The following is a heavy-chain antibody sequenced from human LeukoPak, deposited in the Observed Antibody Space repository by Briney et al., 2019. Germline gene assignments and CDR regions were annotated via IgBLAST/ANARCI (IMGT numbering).Heavy chain of an antibody. CDR3: ARSKGISTSLEGFDI. Sequence: ASVKVSCKASGYTFTVHYMHWVQQAPGQGLEWMAWVNPDSGGTIYAQKFQGGVTVTRDTSFSTAYMALSRLRSDDTAVYYCARSKGISTSLEGFDIWGQGTMVTVSS. D-gene: IGHD2-2*01. J-gene: IGHJ3*02. V-gene: IGHV1-2*02. CDR2: VNPDSGGT. CDR1: GYTFTVHY.